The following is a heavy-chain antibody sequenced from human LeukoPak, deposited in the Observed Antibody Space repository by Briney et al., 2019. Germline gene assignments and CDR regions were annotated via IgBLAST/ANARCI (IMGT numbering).Heavy chain of an antibody. D-gene: IGHD4-11*01. J-gene: IGHJ4*02. CDR3: AKLLTTEKFDY. CDR1: GFTFSSYG. Sequence: GGSLRLSCAASGFTFSSYGMHWVRQAPGKGLEWVAVISYDGSNKYYADSVKGRFSISRDNSKNTLYLQMNSLRAEDTAVCYCAKLLTTEKFDYWGQGTLVTVSS. CDR2: ISYDGSNK. V-gene: IGHV3-30*18.